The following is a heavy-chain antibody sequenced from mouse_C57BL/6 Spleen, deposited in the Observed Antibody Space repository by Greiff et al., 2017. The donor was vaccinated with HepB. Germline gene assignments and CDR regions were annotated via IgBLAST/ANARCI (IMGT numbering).Heavy chain of an antibody. CDR1: GYTFTSYT. CDR3: ARNYDSNFDY. J-gene: IGHJ2*01. Sequence: VQLQQSGAELARPGASVKMSCKASGYTFTSYTMHWVKQRPGQGLEWIGYINPSSGYTKYNQKFKDKATLTADKSSNTAYMQLSRLTSEDSAVYYCARNYDSNFDYWGQGTTLTVSS. CDR2: INPSSGYT. D-gene: IGHD1-1*01. V-gene: IGHV1-4*01.